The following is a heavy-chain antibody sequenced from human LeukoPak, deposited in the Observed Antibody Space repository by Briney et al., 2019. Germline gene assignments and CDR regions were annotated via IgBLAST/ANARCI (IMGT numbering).Heavy chain of an antibody. D-gene: IGHD4-17*01. Sequence: ASVTVSCKASGYTFTVYYMHWVRQAPGQGLEWMGLITPKSGGTNYAQKFQGRVTMSRHASISAAYMELSRLRSDDTAVYYCARRGDYPGGYYFDYGGQGTLVTV. CDR2: ITPKSGGT. V-gene: IGHV1-2*02. CDR3: ARRGDYPGGYYFDY. J-gene: IGHJ4*02. CDR1: GYTFTVYY.